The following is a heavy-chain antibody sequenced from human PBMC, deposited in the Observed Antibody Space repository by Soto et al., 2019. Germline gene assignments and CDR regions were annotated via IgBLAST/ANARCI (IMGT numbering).Heavy chain of an antibody. CDR1: GFTFSSYG. CDR2: ISYDGSNK. CDR3: AKDQVRGVRGVITYYYGMDV. J-gene: IGHJ6*02. Sequence: QVQLVESGGGVVQPGRSLRLSCAASGFTFSSYGMHWVGQAPGKGLEWVAVISYDGSNKYYADSVKGRFTISRDNSKNTLYLQTNSLRAEDTAVYYCAKDQVRGVRGVITYYYGMDVWGQGTTVTVSS. V-gene: IGHV3-30*18. D-gene: IGHD3-10*01.